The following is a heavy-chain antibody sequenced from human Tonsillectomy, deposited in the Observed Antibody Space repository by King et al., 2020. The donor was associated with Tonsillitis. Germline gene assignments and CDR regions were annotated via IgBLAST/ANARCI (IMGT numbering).Heavy chain of an antibody. D-gene: IGHD2-8*01. J-gene: IGHJ6*02. V-gene: IGHV4-39*01. CDR2: MYYTGST. CDR3: VTIGVDYHYGMDA. CDR1: GGSITSSTYY. Sequence: QLQESGPGLVKPSETLSLTCSVSGGSITSSTYYWGWVRQPPGKGLAWIGNMYYTGSTYYNPSLKSRVTISVDTSKNQFSLKLSSVTAADTALYYCVTIGVDYHYGMDAWGPGTTVAVS.